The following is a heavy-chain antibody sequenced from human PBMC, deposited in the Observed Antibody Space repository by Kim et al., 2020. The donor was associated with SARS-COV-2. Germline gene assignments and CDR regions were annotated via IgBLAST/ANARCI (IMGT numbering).Heavy chain of an antibody. CDR3: AGGATAGRNPFDP. CDR1: GDTLTNYA. J-gene: IGHJ5*02. CDR2: IIPLFGTT. V-gene: IGHV1-69*13. D-gene: IGHD6-13*01. Sequence: SVKVSCKASGDTLTNYAINWVRLAPGRGLDWVGGIIPLFGTTNYAQTFHDRVTITADESTNTAYMELSSLSFEDTAVYYCAGGATAGRNPFDPWGQGTLVTVSS.